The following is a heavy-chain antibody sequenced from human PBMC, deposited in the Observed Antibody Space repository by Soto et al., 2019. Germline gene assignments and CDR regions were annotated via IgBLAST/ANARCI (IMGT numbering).Heavy chain of an antibody. CDR2: ISGSGGST. CDR3: AKQNYYDSSGYYSRHFQH. D-gene: IGHD3-22*01. Sequence: EVQLLKSGGGLVQPGGSLRLSCAASGFTFSSYAMSWVRQAPGKGLEWVSAISGSGGSTYYADSVKGRFTISRDNSKNTLYLQRNSLRAEDTAVYYCAKQNYYDSSGYYSRHFQHWGQGTLVTVSS. CDR1: GFTFSSYA. J-gene: IGHJ1*01. V-gene: IGHV3-23*01.